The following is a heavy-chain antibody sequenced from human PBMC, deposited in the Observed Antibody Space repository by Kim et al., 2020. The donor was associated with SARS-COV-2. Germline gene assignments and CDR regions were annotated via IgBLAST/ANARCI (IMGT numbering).Heavy chain of an antibody. Sequence: GGSLRLSCAASGFTFSNAWMSWVRQAPGKGLEWVGRIKSKTDGGTTDYAAPVKGRFTISRDDSKNTLYLQMNSLKTEDTAVYYCTTVPTVTLYYYYYYMDFWGKGTTVTVSS. CDR3: TTVPTVTLYYYYYYMDF. J-gene: IGHJ6*03. D-gene: IGHD4-4*01. V-gene: IGHV3-15*01. CDR2: IKSKTDGGTT. CDR1: GFTFSNAW.